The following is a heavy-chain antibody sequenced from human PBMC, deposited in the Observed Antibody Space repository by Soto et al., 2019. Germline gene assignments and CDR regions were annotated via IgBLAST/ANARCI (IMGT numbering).Heavy chain of an antibody. CDR2: IRPDGSGK. CDR3: APDIGVPPAAPYSAA. D-gene: IGHD2-2*01. J-gene: IGHJ5*02. V-gene: IGHV3-7*01. CDR1: GVTFRSYW. Sequence: PHRLPYVASGVTFRSYWMPWIRQDPGKGLEWVANIRPDGSGKYYVDSVRGRFTVSRDNAENSLYLEVNSLGVEDTAVYFCAPDIGVPPAAPYSAAWGQGTLVTVSS.